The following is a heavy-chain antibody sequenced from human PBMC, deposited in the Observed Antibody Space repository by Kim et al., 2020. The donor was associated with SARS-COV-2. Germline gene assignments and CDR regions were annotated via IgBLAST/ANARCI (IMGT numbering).Heavy chain of an antibody. V-gene: IGHV4-39*01. CDR3: AGRGTSGWLMDY. D-gene: IGHD6-19*01. Sequence: YHRPSLKSRVTISVDTSKNQFSLKLSSVTAADTAVYYCAGRGTSGWLMDYWGKGTLVTVSS. J-gene: IGHJ4*02.